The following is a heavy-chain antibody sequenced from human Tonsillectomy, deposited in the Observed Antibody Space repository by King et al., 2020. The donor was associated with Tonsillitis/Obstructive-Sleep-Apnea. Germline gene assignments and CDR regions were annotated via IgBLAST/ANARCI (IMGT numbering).Heavy chain of an antibody. Sequence: QLQESGPGLVKPSETLSLTCTVSGGSISSYYWSWIRQPPGKGLEWVGYIYYSGGTNYSPSLKSRVTISVDTSKNQVSLKLSSVTATDTAVYYCAREVAVMNAFDIWGQGTMVTVSS. V-gene: IGHV4-59*01. CDR1: GGSISSYY. CDR3: AREVAVMNAFDI. D-gene: IGHD2-15*01. J-gene: IGHJ3*02. CDR2: IYYSGGT.